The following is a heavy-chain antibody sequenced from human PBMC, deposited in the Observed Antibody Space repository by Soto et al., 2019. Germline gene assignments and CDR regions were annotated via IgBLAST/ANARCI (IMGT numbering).Heavy chain of an antibody. J-gene: IGHJ5*02. D-gene: IGHD2-2*01. CDR3: ASLGRYCSSTSCYGPPFDP. V-gene: IGHV4-31*03. CDR2: IYYSGST. CDR1: GGSISSGGYY. Sequence: SETLSLTCTVSGGSISSGGYYWSWIRQHPGKGLEWIGYIYYSGSTYYNPSLKSRVTISVDTSKNQFSLKLSSVTAADTAVYYCASLGRYCSSTSCYGPPFDPWGQGTLVTVS.